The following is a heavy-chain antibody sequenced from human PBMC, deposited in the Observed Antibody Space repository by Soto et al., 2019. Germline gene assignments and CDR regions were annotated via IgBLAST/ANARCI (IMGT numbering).Heavy chain of an antibody. J-gene: IGHJ5*02. CDR2: ISAYNGNT. CDR3: ARDQNYYGSGSPSKFDP. D-gene: IGHD3-10*01. CDR1: CYTFTSYG. Sequence: SVEVSFKASCYTFTSYGISWVRQAPGQGLEWMGWISAYNGNTNYAQKLQGRVTMTTDTSTSTAYMELRSLRSDDTAVYYCARDQNYYGSGSPSKFDPWGQGTPVTVS. V-gene: IGHV1-18*01.